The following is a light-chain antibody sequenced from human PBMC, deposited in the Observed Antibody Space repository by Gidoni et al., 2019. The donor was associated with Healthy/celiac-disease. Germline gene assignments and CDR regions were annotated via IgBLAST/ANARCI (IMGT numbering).Light chain of an antibody. CDR3: QQYYSTLSYT. CDR1: QSILYSSNNKNY. J-gene: IGKJ2*01. CDR2: WAS. V-gene: IGKV4-1*01. Sequence: DIVMSQSPDSLAVSLGERATINCKSSQSILYSSNNKNYLAWYQQKPGPPPKLLIYWASTRESGVPDRFSGSGSGTDFTLTISSLQAEDVAVYYCQQYYSTLSYTFGQGTKLEIK.